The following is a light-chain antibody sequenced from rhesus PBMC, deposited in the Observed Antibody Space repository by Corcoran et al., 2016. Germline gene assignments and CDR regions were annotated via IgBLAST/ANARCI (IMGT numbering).Light chain of an antibody. Sequence: QVILTQSPATLSLSPGERATLSCRASQSVSSYVAWYQQKPGQAPRLLIYDASSRATGIPDRFSGSGSGTDFTLTISSLEPEDVGVYHCYQHSSGLTFGGGTKVEIK. CDR3: YQHSSGLT. J-gene: IGKJ4*01. CDR2: DAS. CDR1: QSVSSY. V-gene: IGKV3-10*01.